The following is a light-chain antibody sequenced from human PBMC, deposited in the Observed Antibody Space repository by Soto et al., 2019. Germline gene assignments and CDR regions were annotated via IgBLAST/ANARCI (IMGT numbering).Light chain of an antibody. J-gene: IGLJ1*01. V-gene: IGLV2-14*01. CDR1: SSDVGGYNY. CDR2: EVS. CDR3: SSYTSSSTLLYV. Sequence: QYVLTQPASVSGYPGQSITISCTGTSSDVGGYNYVSWYQQHPGKAPKLMIYEVSNRPSGVSNRFSGSKSGNTASLTISGLQAEDEADYYCSSYTSSSTLLYVFGTGTKVTVL.